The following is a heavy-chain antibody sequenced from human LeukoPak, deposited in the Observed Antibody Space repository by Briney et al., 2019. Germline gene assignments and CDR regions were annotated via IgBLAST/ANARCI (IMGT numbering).Heavy chain of an antibody. Sequence: HTGGSLRLSCAASGFTFSSYWMSWVRQAPGKGLEWVANIKQDGSEKYYVDSVKGRFTISRDNAKNSLYLQMNSLRAEDTAVYYCARVGIAVAGSFDYWGQGTLVTVSS. D-gene: IGHD6-19*01. J-gene: IGHJ4*02. CDR1: GFTFSSYW. CDR2: IKQDGSEK. V-gene: IGHV3-7*01. CDR3: ARVGIAVAGSFDY.